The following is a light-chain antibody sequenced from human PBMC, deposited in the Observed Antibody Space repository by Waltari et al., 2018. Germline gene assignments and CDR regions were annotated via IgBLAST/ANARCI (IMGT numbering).Light chain of an antibody. CDR2: MAS. CDR3: QQYSSFST. Sequence: DIQMTQSPSTLSASVGDRVTISCRASQSVGTWVAWYQQKPGKAPKLLIYMASSLESGVPSRFSASGSGTDFTLTISSLQPDDFATYSCQQYSSFSTFGQGTKV. V-gene: IGKV1-5*03. CDR1: QSVGTW. J-gene: IGKJ2*01.